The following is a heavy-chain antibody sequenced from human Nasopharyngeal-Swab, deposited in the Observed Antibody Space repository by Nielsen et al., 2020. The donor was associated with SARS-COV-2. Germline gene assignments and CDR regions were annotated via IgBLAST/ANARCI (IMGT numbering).Heavy chain of an antibody. V-gene: IGHV1-2*02. CDR3: AREMRDSSSGNDAFDV. Sequence: WVRQAPEQGLEWMGCINPNSGGATYAQKFEGRATMTRATSRDTAYMELSVLRPDDTAVFYCAREMRDSSSGNDAFDVWGQGTRVTVSS. CDR2: INPNSGGA. D-gene: IGHD3-10*01. J-gene: IGHJ3*01.